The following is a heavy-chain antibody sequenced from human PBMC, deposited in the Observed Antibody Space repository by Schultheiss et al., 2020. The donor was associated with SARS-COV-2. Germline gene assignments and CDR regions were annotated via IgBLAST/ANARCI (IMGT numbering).Heavy chain of an antibody. V-gene: IGHV4-59*12. CDR2: IYYSGST. D-gene: IGHD1-26*01. J-gene: IGHJ4*02. CDR1: GGSISSYY. Sequence: SETLSLTCTVSGGSISSYYWSWIRQPAGKGLEWIGYIYYSGSTYYNPSLKSRVTISVDTSKNQFSLKLSSVTAADTAVYYCARVVGATRIPSDYWGQGTLVTVSS. CDR3: ARVVGATRIPSDY.